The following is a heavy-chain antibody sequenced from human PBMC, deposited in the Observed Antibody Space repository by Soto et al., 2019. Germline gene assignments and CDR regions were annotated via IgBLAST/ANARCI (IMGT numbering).Heavy chain of an antibody. CDR3: ARTVIGGFDY. Sequence: SDTLSLTCTVFGHSITSISSYWGWIRQPPGKGLEWIGSIYYSGSTYYNPSLKSRVTISVDTSKNQFSLKLSSVTAADTAVYYCARTVIGGFDYWGQGTLVS. V-gene: IGHV4-39*07. CDR1: GHSITSISSY. D-gene: IGHD3-16*02. CDR2: IYYSGST. J-gene: IGHJ4*02.